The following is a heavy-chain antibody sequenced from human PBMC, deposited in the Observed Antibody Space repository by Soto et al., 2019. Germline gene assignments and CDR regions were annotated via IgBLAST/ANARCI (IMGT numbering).Heavy chain of an antibody. Sequence: PSEILSLTCTVSGGSISSGGYYWSWIRQHPGKGLEWIGYIYYSGSTYYNPSLKSRVTISVDTSKNQFSLKLSSVTAADTAVYYCERVPNYGDYVSWFDPWGQGTLVTVSS. J-gene: IGHJ5*02. V-gene: IGHV4-31*03. CDR1: GGSISSGGYY. CDR2: IYYSGST. CDR3: ERVPNYGDYVSWFDP. D-gene: IGHD4-17*01.